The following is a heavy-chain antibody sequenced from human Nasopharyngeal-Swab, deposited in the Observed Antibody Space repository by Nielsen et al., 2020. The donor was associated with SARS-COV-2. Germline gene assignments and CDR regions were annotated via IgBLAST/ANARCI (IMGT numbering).Heavy chain of an antibody. J-gene: IGHJ4*02. Sequence: GESLKISCAASGFTFSSYSMNWVRQAPGKGLEWVSYISSSGSTIYYADSVKGRFTISRDNAKNSLYLQMDSLRADDTAVYYCARVRGSGPFDYGGQGTLVTVSS. V-gene: IGHV3-48*04. CDR2: ISSSGSTI. D-gene: IGHD3-3*01. CDR1: GFTFSSYS. CDR3: ARVRGSGPFDY.